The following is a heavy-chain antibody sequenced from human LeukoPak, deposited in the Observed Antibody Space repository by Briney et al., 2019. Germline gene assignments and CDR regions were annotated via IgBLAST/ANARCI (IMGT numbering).Heavy chain of an antibody. CDR1: GGSFSTYY. V-gene: IGHV4-59*12. Sequence: SETLSLTCTVSGGSFSTYYWSWIRQPPGKGLEWIGYINYSGSTTYSPSLKSRVTISVDTSENQFSLKLSSVTAADTAVYYCARSGPVWDYDFWSGYYYFDYWGQGTLVTVSS. CDR2: INYSGST. D-gene: IGHD3-3*01. CDR3: ARSGPVWDYDFWSGYYYFDY. J-gene: IGHJ4*02.